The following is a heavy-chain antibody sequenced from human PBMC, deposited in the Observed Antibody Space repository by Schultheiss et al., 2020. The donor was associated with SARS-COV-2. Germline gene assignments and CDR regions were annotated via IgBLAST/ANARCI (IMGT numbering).Heavy chain of an antibody. V-gene: IGHV4-59*12. CDR3: ARVVVDTAMVTNYYYYGMDV. J-gene: IGHJ6*02. D-gene: IGHD5-18*01. CDR2: IYYSGST. Sequence: SETLSLTCTVSGGSISSYYWSWIRQPAGKGLEWIGYIYYSGSTNYNPSLKSRVTISVDTSKNQFSLKLSSVTAADTAVYYCARVVVDTAMVTNYYYYGMDVWGQGTTVTVSS. CDR1: GGSISSYY.